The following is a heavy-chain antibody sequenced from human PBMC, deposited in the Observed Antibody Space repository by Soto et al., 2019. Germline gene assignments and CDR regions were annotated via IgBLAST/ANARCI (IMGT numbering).Heavy chain of an antibody. D-gene: IGHD1-26*01. CDR1: GGSISSSSYY. J-gene: IGHJ5*02. CDR3: ARQVGATNYWFDP. CDR2: IYYSGST. V-gene: IGHV4-39*01. Sequence: AETLSLTCAVSGGSISSSSYYWVWIRHPPGKGLEWIGSIYYSGSTYYNPSLKSRVTISVDTSKNQFSLKLSSVTAADTAVYYCARQVGATNYWFDPWGQGTLVTVSS.